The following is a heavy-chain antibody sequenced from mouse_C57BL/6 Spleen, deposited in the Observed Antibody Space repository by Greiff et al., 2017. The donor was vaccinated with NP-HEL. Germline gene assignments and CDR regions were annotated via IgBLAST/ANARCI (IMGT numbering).Heavy chain of an antibody. Sequence: EVKLLESGPGLVKPSQSLSLTCSVTGYSITSGYYWNWIRQFPGNKLEWMGYISYDGSNNYNPSLKNRISITRDTSKNQFFLKLNSLTTEDTATYYCARDRDFDYWGQGTTLTVSS. J-gene: IGHJ2*01. CDR1: GYSITSGYY. CDR3: ARDRDFDY. CDR2: ISYDGSN. D-gene: IGHD3-3*01. V-gene: IGHV3-6*01.